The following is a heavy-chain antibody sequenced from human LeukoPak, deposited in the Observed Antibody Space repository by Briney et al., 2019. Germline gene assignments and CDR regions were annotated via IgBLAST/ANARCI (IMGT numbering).Heavy chain of an antibody. CDR2: IYRSDSVI. D-gene: IGHD3-10*01. J-gene: IGHJ6*04. V-gene: IGHV3-48*03. CDR3: VRDKMKYYGPDSYYNEAYYGMDV. CDR1: GFTFSNYE. Sequence: PGGSLRLSCTASGFTFSNYEMYWVRQAPGKGLEWVSYIYRSDSVIHYADSVRGRFTISRDNAKNSLYLQMNSLRAEDTAVYYCVRDKMKYYGPDSYYNEAYYGMDVWGKGTTVTVSS.